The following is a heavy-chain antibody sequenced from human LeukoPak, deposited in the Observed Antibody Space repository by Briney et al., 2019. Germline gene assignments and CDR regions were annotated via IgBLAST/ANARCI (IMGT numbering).Heavy chain of an antibody. CDR1: GYTFTSYY. J-gene: IGHJ4*02. CDR3: ATSYYDFWSGYYTGVSSQYDY. D-gene: IGHD3-3*01. V-gene: IGHV1-46*01. CDR2: INPSGGST. Sequence: VSVKVSCKASGYTFTSYYMHWVRQAPGQGLEWMGIINPSGGSTSYAQKFQGRVTMTRDTSTSTVYMELSSLRSEDTAVYYCATSYYDFWSGYYTGVSSQYDYWGQGTLVTVSS.